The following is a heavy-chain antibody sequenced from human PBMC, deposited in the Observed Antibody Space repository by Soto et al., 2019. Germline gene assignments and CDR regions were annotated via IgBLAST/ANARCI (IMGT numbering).Heavy chain of an antibody. CDR3: AREIIVVVPAANRRFDP. Sequence: GGSLRLSCAASGFTFSSYWMHWVRQAPGKGLVWVSRINSDGSSTSYADSVKGRFTISRDNAKNTLYLQMNSLRAEDTAVYYCAREIIVVVPAANRRFDPWGQGTLVTVSS. CDR2: INSDGSST. J-gene: IGHJ5*02. V-gene: IGHV3-74*01. D-gene: IGHD2-2*01. CDR1: GFTFSSYW.